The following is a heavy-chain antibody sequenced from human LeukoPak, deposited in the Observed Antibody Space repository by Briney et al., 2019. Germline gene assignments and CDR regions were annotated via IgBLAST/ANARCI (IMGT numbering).Heavy chain of an antibody. J-gene: IGHJ3*02. CDR3: ARHQHSGSYYVGAFDI. CDR1: SGSISSSSYY. D-gene: IGHD1-26*01. V-gene: IGHV4-39*01. CDR2: IYYSGST. Sequence: PSETLSLTCTVSSGSISSSSYYWGWLRQPPGQGLEWIGTIYYSGSTYYNPSLKSRVTISVDTSKNQFSLKLSSVTAADTAVYYCARHQHSGSYYVGAFDIWGQGTMVTVSS.